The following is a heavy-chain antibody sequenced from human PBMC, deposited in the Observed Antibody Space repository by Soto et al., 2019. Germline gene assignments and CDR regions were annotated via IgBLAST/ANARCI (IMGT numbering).Heavy chain of an antibody. CDR3: ARGPQKTVAVYDY. CDR2: INHIGST. Sequence: SETLSLTCAVYGGSFSGYYWSWIRQPPGKGLEWIGEINHIGSTNYNPSLKSRVTISVDTSKNQFSLKLSSVTAAYTAVYYCARGPQKTVAVYDYWGQGTLVTVSS. D-gene: IGHD6-19*01. J-gene: IGHJ4*02. CDR1: GGSFSGYY. V-gene: IGHV4-34*01.